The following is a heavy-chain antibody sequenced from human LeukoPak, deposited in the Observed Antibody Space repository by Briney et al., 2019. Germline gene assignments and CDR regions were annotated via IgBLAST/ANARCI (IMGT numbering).Heavy chain of an antibody. CDR3: AGSGGFYYFDY. J-gene: IGHJ4*02. V-gene: IGHV1-46*01. Sequence: ASVKDSCKASGYTFTNYYFHWVRQAPGQRLEWMGIINPSGGSTTYAQKFQGKITMTTDTSTSTVYMELSSLRSEDTAVYYCAGSGGFYYFDYWGQGTLVTVSS. CDR1: GYTFTNYY. CDR2: INPSGGST. D-gene: IGHD1-26*01.